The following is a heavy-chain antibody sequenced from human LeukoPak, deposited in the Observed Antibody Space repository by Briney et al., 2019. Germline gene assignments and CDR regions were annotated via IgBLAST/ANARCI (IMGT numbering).Heavy chain of an antibody. CDR1: GGSFSGYY. V-gene: IGHV4-34*01. CDR3: ATQLGAFDY. CDR2: INHSGST. D-gene: IGHD5-18*01. Sequence: PSETLSLTCAVYGGSFSGYYWSWIRQPPGKGLEWIGEINHSGSTNYNPSLKSRVTISLDTSRNQLSLKLSSVAAADTAVYYRATQLGAFDYWGQGTLVTVSS. J-gene: IGHJ4*02.